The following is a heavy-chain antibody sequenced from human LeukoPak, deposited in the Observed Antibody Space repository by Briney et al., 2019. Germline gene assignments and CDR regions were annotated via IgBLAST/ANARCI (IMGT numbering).Heavy chain of an antibody. J-gene: IGHJ5*02. D-gene: IGHD3-10*01. CDR3: ATGADTMVRGVINWSDP. CDR1: GYTLTELS. CDR2: FDPEDGET. V-gene: IGHV1-24*01. Sequence: ASVKVSCKVSGYTLTELSMHWVRQAPGKGLEWMGGFDPEDGETIYAQKFQGRVTMTEDTSTDTAYMELSSLRSEDTAVYYCATGADTMVRGVINWSDPWGQGTLVTVSS.